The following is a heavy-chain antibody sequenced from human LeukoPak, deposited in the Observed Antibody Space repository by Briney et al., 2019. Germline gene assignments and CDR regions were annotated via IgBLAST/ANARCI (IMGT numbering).Heavy chain of an antibody. CDR2: ISFGSRTI. V-gene: IGHV3-48*01. CDR3: ARERGYSSSAFEI. J-gene: IGHJ3*02. D-gene: IGHD5-18*01. CDR1: GFTFTSYA. Sequence: PGGSLRLSCAASGFTFTSYAMSWVRQAPGKGLEWVSYISFGSRTIYYADSVKGRFAISRDNGENALYLQMNSLRVEDTAVYYCARERGYSSSAFEIWGQGTMVTVSS.